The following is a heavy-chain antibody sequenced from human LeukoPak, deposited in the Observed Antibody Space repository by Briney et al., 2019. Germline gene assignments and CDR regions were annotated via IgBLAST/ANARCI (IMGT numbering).Heavy chain of an antibody. D-gene: IGHD1-1*01. J-gene: IGHJ4*02. CDR2: IYYNGNT. CDR1: GGSISSYY. V-gene: IGHV4-59*08. Sequence: PSETLYLTCTVSGGSISSYYWSWIRQPPGKGLEWIGYIYYNGNTNYIPSLKSRVTISVDTSKNQFSLRLSSVTAADTAVYYCARNGNWNYVDYWGQGTLVTVSS. CDR3: ARNGNWNYVDY.